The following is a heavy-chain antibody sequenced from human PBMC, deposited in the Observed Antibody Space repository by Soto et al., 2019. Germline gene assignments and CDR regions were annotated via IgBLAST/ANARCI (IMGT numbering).Heavy chain of an antibody. D-gene: IGHD4-4*01. V-gene: IGHV3-21*01. CDR2: SSSSSTYI. CDR1: GFTFSSYS. J-gene: IGHJ6*02. Sequence: GVSLGLSFAASGFTFSSYSMNWVRQAPGKGLEWVSSSSSSSTYIYYADSVKGRFTISRDNAKNSLYLQMNSLRAEDTAVYFCARVYYSNLPYYFYYMDVWGQGTTVTVSS. CDR3: ARVYYSNLPYYFYYMDV.